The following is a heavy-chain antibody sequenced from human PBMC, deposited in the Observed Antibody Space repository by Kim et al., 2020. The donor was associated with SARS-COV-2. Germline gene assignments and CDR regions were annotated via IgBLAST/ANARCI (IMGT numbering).Heavy chain of an antibody. CDR2: INHSGST. J-gene: IGHJ6*02. Sequence: SETLSLTCAVYGGSFSGYYWSWIRQPPGKGLEWIGEINHSGSTNYNPSLKSRVTISVDTSKNQFSLKLSSVTAADTAVYYCARGSLLRYFDWSDYYYYGMDVGGQGTTVTVSS. D-gene: IGHD3-9*01. V-gene: IGHV4-34*01. CDR1: GGSFSGYY. CDR3: ARGSLLRYFDWSDYYYYGMDV.